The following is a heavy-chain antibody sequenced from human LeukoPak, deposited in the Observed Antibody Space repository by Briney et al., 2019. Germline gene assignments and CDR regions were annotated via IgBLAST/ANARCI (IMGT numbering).Heavy chain of an antibody. V-gene: IGHV3-48*03. Sequence: PGGSLRLSCAASGFTFSTYEMHWVRQAPGKVLEWVSYISSSGSTIYYADSVKGRFTISRDNAKNSLYLRMNSLRVEDTAVYYCARDYGTSSPFDYWGQGTLVTVSS. CDR1: GFTFSTYE. CDR2: ISSSGSTI. D-gene: IGHD4-17*01. CDR3: ARDYGTSSPFDY. J-gene: IGHJ4*02.